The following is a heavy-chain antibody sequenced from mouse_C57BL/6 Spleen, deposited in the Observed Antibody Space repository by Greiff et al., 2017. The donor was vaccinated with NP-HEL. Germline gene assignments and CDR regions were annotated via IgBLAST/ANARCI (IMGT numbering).Heavy chain of an antibody. Sequence: QVQLQQPGAELVKPGASVKLSCKASGYTFTSYWMHWVKQRPGQGLEWIGMIHPNSGSTNYNEKFKSKATLTVDKSSSTAYMQLSSLTSEDSAVYYCARVGLTGDISYWGQGTLVTVSA. CDR1: GYTFTSYW. CDR3: ARVGLTGDISY. D-gene: IGHD4-1*01. V-gene: IGHV1-64*01. J-gene: IGHJ3*01. CDR2: IHPNSGST.